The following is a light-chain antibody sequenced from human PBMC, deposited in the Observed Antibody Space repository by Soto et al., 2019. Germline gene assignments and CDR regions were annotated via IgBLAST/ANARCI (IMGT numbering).Light chain of an antibody. Sequence: QSALTQHASVSGSPGQSITISCTGTSSDVGGYNYVSWYQQHPGKSPKLMIYDVSIRPSGVSNRFSGSKSGNTASLTISGLQAEDEADYYCSSYTSSRVFGGGTNLTVL. CDR3: SSYTSSRV. V-gene: IGLV2-14*01. CDR2: DVS. J-gene: IGLJ3*02. CDR1: SSDVGGYNY.